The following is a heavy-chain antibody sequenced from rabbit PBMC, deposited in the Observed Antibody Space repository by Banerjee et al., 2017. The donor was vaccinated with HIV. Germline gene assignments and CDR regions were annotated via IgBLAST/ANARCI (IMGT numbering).Heavy chain of an antibody. J-gene: IGHJ4*01. CDR2: INTSSGNT. D-gene: IGHD1-1*01. CDR1: GFSFSVYY. V-gene: IGHV1S45*01. CDR3: ASGYSDIVFNL. Sequence: QEQLEESGGGLVQPEGSLTLTCTASGFSFSVYYMSWVRQAPGMGLEWIACINTSSGNTVYASWATGRFTISKTSSTTVTLRMTSLTAADTATYFCASGYSDIVFNLWGQGPWSPS.